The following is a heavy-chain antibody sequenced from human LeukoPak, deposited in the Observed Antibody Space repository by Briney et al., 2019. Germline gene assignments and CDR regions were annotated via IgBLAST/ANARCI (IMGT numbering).Heavy chain of an antibody. Sequence: PGGSLRLSCAASGFSLSSYEMTWVRQAPGKGLEGVSSISSSGRTIYYADSVKGRFTISRDNAKNSLYLQMNSLRAEDTAVYYCARCSNSYDTGGYYRCPLDYWGQGTLVTVSS. V-gene: IGHV3-48*03. CDR2: ISSSGRTI. J-gene: IGHJ4*02. CDR3: ARCSNSYDTGGYYRCPLDY. CDR1: GFSLSSYE. D-gene: IGHD3-22*01.